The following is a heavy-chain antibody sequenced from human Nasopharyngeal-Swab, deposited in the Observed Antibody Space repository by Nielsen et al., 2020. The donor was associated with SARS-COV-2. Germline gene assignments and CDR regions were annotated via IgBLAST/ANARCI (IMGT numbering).Heavy chain of an antibody. J-gene: IGHJ3*02. CDR2: IYYSGST. CDR3: ARDQRGPIVVKAFDI. CDR1: GGSISSSGYY. D-gene: IGHD3-22*01. Sequence: SETLSLTCTVSGGSISSSGYYWSWIRQHPGKGLEWIGYIYYSGSTYYNPSLKSRVTISVDTSKNQFSLKLSSVTAADTAVYYCARDQRGPIVVKAFDIWGQGTMVTVSS. V-gene: IGHV4-31*03.